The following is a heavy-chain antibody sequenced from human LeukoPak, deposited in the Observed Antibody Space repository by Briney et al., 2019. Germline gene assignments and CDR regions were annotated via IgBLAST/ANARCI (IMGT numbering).Heavy chain of an antibody. CDR3: VRSRFTTSSFDY. J-gene: IGHJ4*02. D-gene: IGHD2-2*01. Sequence: GSLGLSCAASGFTFSSSWMQWVRQAPGQGLVWVSRINSDESVTTYTNSVKGRFTISRDNAKNTLYLQMNSLRAEDTAMYYCVRSRFTTSSFDYWGQGTLVTVSS. CDR1: GFTFSSSW. V-gene: IGHV3-74*03. CDR2: INSDESVT.